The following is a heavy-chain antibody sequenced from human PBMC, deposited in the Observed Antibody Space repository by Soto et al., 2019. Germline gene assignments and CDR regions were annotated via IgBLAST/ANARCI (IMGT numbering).Heavy chain of an antibody. D-gene: IGHD3-10*01. J-gene: IGHJ3*01. V-gene: IGHV3-23*01. CDR1: GFTFSSYA. CDR3: AKSRGSGSYFNPSDAFDF. Sequence: EVQLLDSGGGLVQPGGSLRLSCAASGFTFSSYAMSWVRQAPGKGLEWVSSISGSGGGTYYADSVKGRFTISRDNSKNTLSQQMNSLRAEDTAVYYCAKSRGSGSYFNPSDAFDFWGQGTMVTVSS. CDR2: ISGSGGGT.